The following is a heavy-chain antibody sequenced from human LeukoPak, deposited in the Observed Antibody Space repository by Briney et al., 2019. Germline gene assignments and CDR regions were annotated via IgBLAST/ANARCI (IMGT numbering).Heavy chain of an antibody. CDR2: IWYDGSQQ. J-gene: IGHJ4*02. CDR3: ARWTGSNSGGSLDY. V-gene: IGHV3-33*08. D-gene: IGHD2-15*01. Sequence: GGSLRLSCAASGFSFSNYAIHWVRQAPGKGLEWVAAIWYDGSQQLYIESVKGRFTISRDNSKNTLYLQMNSLRAEDTAVFYCARWTGSNSGGSLDYWGQGTQVTVSS. CDR1: GFSFSNYA.